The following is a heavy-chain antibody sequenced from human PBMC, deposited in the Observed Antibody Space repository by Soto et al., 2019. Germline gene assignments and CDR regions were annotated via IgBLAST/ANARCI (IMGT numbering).Heavy chain of an antibody. CDR2: IYYSGST. CDR1: GGSISSYC. D-gene: IGHD6-6*01. V-gene: IGHV4-59*01. CDR3: ARDGGGIAARLNYYYYGMDV. Sequence: PXETLTLTCTVAGGSISSYCWSWIRQPPGKGLEWIGYIYYSGSTNYNPSLKSRVTISVDTSKNQFSLKLSSVTAADTAVYYCARDGGGIAARLNYYYYGMDVWGQGTTVTVSS. J-gene: IGHJ6*02.